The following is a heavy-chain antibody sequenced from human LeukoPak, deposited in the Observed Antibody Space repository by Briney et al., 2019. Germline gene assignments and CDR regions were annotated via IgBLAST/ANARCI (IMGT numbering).Heavy chain of an antibody. CDR3: ARDHAYCGGDCSTYYFGY. CDR2: IIPILGIA. Sequence: SVKVSCKASGGTFSSYTISWVRQAPGQGLEWMGRIIPILGIANYAQKFQGRVTITADKSTSTAYMELSSLRSEDTAVYYCARDHAYCGGDCSTYYFGYWGQGTLVTVSS. V-gene: IGHV1-69*04. CDR1: GGTFSSYT. D-gene: IGHD2-21*01. J-gene: IGHJ4*02.